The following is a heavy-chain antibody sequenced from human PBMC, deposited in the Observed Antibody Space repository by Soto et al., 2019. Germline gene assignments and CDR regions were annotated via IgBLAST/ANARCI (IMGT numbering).Heavy chain of an antibody. CDR2: INHSGST. V-gene: IGHV4-34*01. Sequence: SETLSLTCAVYGGSFSGYYWSWIRQPPGKGLEWIGEINHSGSTNYNPSLKSRVTISVDTSKNQLSLQLNSVTAADTAVYYSPTGPPSACSGGRCYSWFDPWGKGTLVTVSS. J-gene: IGHJ5*02. D-gene: IGHD2-15*01. CDR3: PTGPPSACSGGRCYSWFDP. CDR1: GGSFSGYY.